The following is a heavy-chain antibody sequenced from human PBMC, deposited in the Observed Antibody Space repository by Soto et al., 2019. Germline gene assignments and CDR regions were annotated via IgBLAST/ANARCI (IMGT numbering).Heavy chain of an antibody. D-gene: IGHD2-15*01. CDR3: ARDLSLPGAFDI. J-gene: IGHJ3*02. CDR1: GYTFTSYA. CDR2: INAGNGNT. Sequence: ASVKVSCKASGYTFTSYAMHWVRQAPGQRLEWMGWINAGNGNTKYSQKFQGRVTITRDTSASTAYMELSSLRSEDTAVYYCARDLSLPGAFDIWGQGTMVTVSS. V-gene: IGHV1-3*01.